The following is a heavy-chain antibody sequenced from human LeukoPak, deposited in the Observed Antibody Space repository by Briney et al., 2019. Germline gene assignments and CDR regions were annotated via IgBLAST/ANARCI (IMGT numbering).Heavy chain of an antibody. V-gene: IGHV1-8*01. CDR3: ARRPVYYYSGRPNYGSMDV. CDR2: MNPNSGNT. CDR1: GYTFTSYD. Sequence: ASVKVSCKASGYTFTSYDINWVRQATGQGLEWMGWMNPNSGNTGYAQKFQGRVTMTRNTSISTAYMELSSLRSEDTAVYYCARRPVYYYSGRPNYGSMDVWGQGTTVTVSS. D-gene: IGHD3-9*01. J-gene: IGHJ6*02.